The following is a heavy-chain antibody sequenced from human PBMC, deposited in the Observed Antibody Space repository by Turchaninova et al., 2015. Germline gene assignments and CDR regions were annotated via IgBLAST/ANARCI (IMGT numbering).Heavy chain of an antibody. J-gene: IGHJ4*02. CDR3: AVRGIVATIEY. CDR2: THHSGRT. CDR1: GGSFSGYY. V-gene: IGHV4-34*01. Sequence: QVQLQQWGAGLLKPSETLSLTCAVYGGSFSGYYWSWIRQPPGKGREWMGETHHSGRTNYNPSLKSRVTISVDTSKNQFSLKLSSVTAADTAVYYCAVRGIVATIEYWGQGTLVTVSS. D-gene: IGHD5-12*01.